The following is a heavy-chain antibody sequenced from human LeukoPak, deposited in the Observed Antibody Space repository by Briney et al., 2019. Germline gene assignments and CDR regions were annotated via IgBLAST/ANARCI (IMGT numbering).Heavy chain of an antibody. CDR2: IYYSGST. D-gene: IGHD3-10*01. V-gene: IGHV4-31*03. Sequence: PSETLSLTCTVSGGSISSGGYYWSWIRQHPRKGLEWIGYIYYSGSTYYNPSLKSRVTISVDTSKNQFSLKLSSVTAADTAVYYCASEGSGSPPSWGQGTLVTVSS. J-gene: IGHJ5*02. CDR1: GGSISSGGYY. CDR3: ASEGSGSPPS.